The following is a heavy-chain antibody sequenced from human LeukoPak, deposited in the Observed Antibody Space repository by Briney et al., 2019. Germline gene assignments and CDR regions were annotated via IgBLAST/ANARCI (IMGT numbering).Heavy chain of an antibody. Sequence: ASVKVSCKASGYTFTSYGISWVRQAPGQGLEWMGWISAYNGNTNYAQKLQGRVTMTTDTSTSTAYMELRSLRSDDTAVYYCARDVYSSGRYPNWFDPWGQGTLVTVSS. V-gene: IGHV1-18*01. CDR3: ARDVYSSGRYPNWFDP. CDR2: ISAYNGNT. J-gene: IGHJ5*02. D-gene: IGHD6-19*01. CDR1: GYTFTSYG.